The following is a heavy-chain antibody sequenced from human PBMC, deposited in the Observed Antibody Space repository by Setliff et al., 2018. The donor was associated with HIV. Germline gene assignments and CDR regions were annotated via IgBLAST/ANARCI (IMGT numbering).Heavy chain of an antibody. J-gene: IGHJ4*02. Sequence: PSETLSLTCAVYGGSFSDYYWSWIRQPPGKGLEWIGEINHSGSTNYNPSLKSRVTISVDTSKNQFSLKLSSVTAADTALYYCARNDFGMVRGADYFDYWGQGTLVTVSS. D-gene: IGHD3-10*01. V-gene: IGHV4-34*01. CDR2: INHSGST. CDR1: GGSFSDYY. CDR3: ARNDFGMVRGADYFDY.